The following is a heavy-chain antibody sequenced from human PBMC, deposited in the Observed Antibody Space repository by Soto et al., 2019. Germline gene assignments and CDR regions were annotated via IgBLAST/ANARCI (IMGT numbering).Heavy chain of an antibody. J-gene: IGHJ6*02. D-gene: IGHD3-10*01. Sequence: GGSLKLSFAASGFTLNRYAMSWVRHAQGKGLEWVSAISGSGGSTYYADSVKGRFTISRDNSKNTLYLQMNSLRAEDTAVYYCAKGASGYYYYGMDVWGQGTMVTVSS. CDR1: GFTLNRYA. CDR2: ISGSGGST. V-gene: IGHV3-23*01. CDR3: AKGASGYYYYGMDV.